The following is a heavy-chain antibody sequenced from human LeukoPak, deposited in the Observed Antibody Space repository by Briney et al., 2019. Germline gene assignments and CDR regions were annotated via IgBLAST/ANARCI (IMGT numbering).Heavy chain of an antibody. J-gene: IGHJ4*02. Sequence: GGSLRLSCAASGFTFSIYWMCWVRQAPGKGLEWVANIKQDGSEENYVDSVKGRFTISRDNAKNSLYLQMSNLRAEDTAVYFCAREGGWGSPAGYWGQGTLVTVSS. CDR1: GFTFSIYW. D-gene: IGHD2-2*01. CDR2: IKQDGSEE. CDR3: AREGGWGSPAGY. V-gene: IGHV3-7*01.